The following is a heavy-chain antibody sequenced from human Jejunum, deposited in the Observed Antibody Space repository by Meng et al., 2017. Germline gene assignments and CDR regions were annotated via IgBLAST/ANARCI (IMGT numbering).Heavy chain of an antibody. D-gene: IGHD3-10*01. Sequence: VRLVESGGGLVQPGGSLRLSCAASGFAFSSNWMHWVRQTPGKGLVWVSHISSGSGVYYADSVKGRFTISRDSAKNSVYLEMNSLRADDTAVYYCTRDNYGPLDFWGQGTLVTVSS. CDR3: TRDNYGPLDF. V-gene: IGHV3-48*04. CDR1: GFAFSSNW. J-gene: IGHJ4*02. CDR2: ISSGSGV.